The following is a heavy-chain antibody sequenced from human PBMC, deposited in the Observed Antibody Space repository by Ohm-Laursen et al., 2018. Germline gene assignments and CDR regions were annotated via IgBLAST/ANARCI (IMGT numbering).Heavy chain of an antibody. V-gene: IGHV3-7*01. CDR3: ARKGSFRAFDI. Sequence: SLRLSCAASGFSFSDYGMNWVRQAPGKGLEWVANIKPDASEEHYVDSVKGRFTISKDNANNSVYLQMNSLRAEDTAVYYCARKGSFRAFDIWGQGTMVTVSS. J-gene: IGHJ3*02. D-gene: IGHD3-10*01. CDR2: IKPDASEE. CDR1: GFSFSDYG.